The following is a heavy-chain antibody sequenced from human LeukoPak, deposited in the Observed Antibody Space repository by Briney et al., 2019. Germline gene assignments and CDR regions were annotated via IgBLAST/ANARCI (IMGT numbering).Heavy chain of an antibody. Sequence: PSETLSLTCTVSGGSISSGSYYWSWIRQPAGKGLEWIGRIYTSGSTNYNPSLKSRVTISMDTSKNQFSLKLSSVTAADTAVYYCARGHGGRGYFQHWGQGTLVTVSS. J-gene: IGHJ1*01. V-gene: IGHV4-61*02. D-gene: IGHD2-15*01. CDR3: ARGHGGRGYFQH. CDR1: GGSISSGSYY. CDR2: IYTSGST.